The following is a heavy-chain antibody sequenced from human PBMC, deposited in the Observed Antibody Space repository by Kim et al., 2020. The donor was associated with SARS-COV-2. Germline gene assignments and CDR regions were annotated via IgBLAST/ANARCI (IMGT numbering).Heavy chain of an antibody. D-gene: IGHD2-2*01. CDR1: GGSISSSSYY. J-gene: IGHJ4*02. CDR2: IYYSGST. V-gene: IGHV4-39*01. Sequence: SETLSLTCTVSGGSISSSSYYWGWIRQPPGKGLEWIGSIYYSGSTYYNPSLKSRVTISVDTSKNQFSLKLSSVTAADTAVYYCARHSRIVVVPAAILAGGQGTLVPVSS. CDR3: ARHSRIVVVPAAILA.